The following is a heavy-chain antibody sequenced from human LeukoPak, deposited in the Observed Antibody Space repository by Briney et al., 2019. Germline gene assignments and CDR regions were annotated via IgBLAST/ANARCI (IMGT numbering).Heavy chain of an antibody. CDR1: GFTFSNYA. V-gene: IGHV3-23*01. J-gene: IGHJ4*02. D-gene: IGHD2/OR15-2a*01. CDR2: IGSAGVTT. CDR3: AKDTSFLPALFDS. Sequence: SGGSLSLSCAASGFTFSNYAMNWVRQAPGKGLEWVSGIGSAGVTTHLADSVKGRFTISRDNSNNMVYLQMDSLRAEDSAVYYCAKDTSFLPALFDSWGQGTMVTVSS.